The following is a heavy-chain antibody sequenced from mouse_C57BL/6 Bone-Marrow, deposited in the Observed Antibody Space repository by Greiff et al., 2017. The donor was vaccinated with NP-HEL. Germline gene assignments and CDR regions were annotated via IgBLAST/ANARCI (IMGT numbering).Heavy chain of an antibody. V-gene: IGHV2-2*01. CDR1: GFSLTSYG. CDR3: ARPTIAY. CDR2: IWSGGGT. J-gene: IGHJ3*01. Sequence: VQLQESGPGLVQPSQSLSITCTVSGFSLTSYGVHWVRQSPGKGLEWLGVIWSGGGTDYNAAFRSRLSISKDNSKSQVFFKMNSLQADDTAIYYCARPTIAYWGQGTLVTVSA.